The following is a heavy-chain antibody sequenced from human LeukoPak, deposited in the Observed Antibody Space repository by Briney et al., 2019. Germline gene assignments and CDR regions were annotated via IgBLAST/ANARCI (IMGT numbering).Heavy chain of an antibody. J-gene: IGHJ4*02. CDR3: VTGAFDY. V-gene: IGHV1-8*03. Sequence: ASVKVSCKASGYTFTSYDINWVRQATGQGLEWMGWMNTNSGNTGYAQKFQGRVTITRNTSISTAYLELSSLKSGARTVYYWVTGAFDYWGQGTLVTVSS. CDR2: MNTNSGNT. CDR1: GYTFTSYD.